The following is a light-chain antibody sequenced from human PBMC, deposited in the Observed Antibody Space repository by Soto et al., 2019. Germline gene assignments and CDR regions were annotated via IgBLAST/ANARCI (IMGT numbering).Light chain of an antibody. Sequence: EIVLTQSPGTLSLSPGERATLSCRASQSVSSSYLAWYQQKPGQAPRLFIYGASSRATGIPDRFSGSGSGTDFTLTISRLEPEDFAVYYCQQYGSSPEYTFGQGTKLEIK. CDR1: QSVSSSY. V-gene: IGKV3-20*01. CDR3: QQYGSSPEYT. J-gene: IGKJ2*01. CDR2: GAS.